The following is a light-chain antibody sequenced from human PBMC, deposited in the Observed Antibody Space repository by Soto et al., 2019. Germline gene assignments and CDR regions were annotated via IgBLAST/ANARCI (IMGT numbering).Light chain of an antibody. V-gene: IGKV1-39*01. J-gene: IGKJ1*01. CDR3: QQTYLTPRT. CDR1: QTIDSY. Sequence: DVLMTQSPSSLSASVGDRVTISCRASQTIDSYLSWYQQRPGKPPNLLIFGASSLHGGVPSRFTGSGSGTDLTLTITSLQPEDSATYYCQQTYLTPRTLGHGTKVEI. CDR2: GAS.